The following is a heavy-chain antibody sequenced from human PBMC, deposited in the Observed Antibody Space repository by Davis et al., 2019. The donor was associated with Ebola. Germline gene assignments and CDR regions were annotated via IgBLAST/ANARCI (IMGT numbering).Heavy chain of an antibody. CDR2: ISYDGSNK. V-gene: IGHV3-30*18. J-gene: IGHJ6*02. Sequence: GESLKISCAASGFTFSSYWMHWVRQAPGKGLEWVAVISYDGSNKYYADSVKGRFTISRDNSKNTLYLQMNSLRAEDTAVYYCAKDQGFASGYSYGYDYYYGMDVWGQGTTVTVSS. CDR1: GFTFSSYW. D-gene: IGHD5-18*01. CDR3: AKDQGFASGYSYGYDYYYGMDV.